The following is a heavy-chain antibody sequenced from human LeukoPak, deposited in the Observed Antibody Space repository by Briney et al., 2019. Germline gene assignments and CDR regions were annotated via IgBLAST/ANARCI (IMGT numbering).Heavy chain of an antibody. Sequence: SETLSLTCTVSGGSISSSSYYWGWIRQPPGKGLEWIGSIYYSGSTYYNPSLKSRVTISVDTSKNQFSLKLSSVTAADTAVYYCARRIGYCSGGSCYGAFDIWGQGTMVTVSS. J-gene: IGHJ3*02. CDR1: GGSISSSSYY. V-gene: IGHV4-39*01. CDR2: IYYSGST. D-gene: IGHD2-15*01. CDR3: ARRIGYCSGGSCYGAFDI.